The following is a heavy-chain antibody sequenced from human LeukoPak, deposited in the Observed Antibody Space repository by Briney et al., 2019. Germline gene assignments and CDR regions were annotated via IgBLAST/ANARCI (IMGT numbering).Heavy chain of an antibody. Sequence: GGSLRLSCAASGFTFDDYAMHWVRQAPGKGLEWVSGISWNSGSIGYADSVKGRFTISRDNAKNSLYLQMNSLRAEDTALYYCAKDTEPQFYYDSSGLDYWGQGTLVTVSS. CDR1: GFTFDDYA. CDR2: ISWNSGSI. CDR3: AKDTEPQFYYDSSGLDY. J-gene: IGHJ4*02. V-gene: IGHV3-9*01. D-gene: IGHD3-22*01.